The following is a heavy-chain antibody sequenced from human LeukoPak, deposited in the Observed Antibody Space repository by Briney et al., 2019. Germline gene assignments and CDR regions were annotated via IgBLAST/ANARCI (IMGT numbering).Heavy chain of an antibody. J-gene: IGHJ4*02. CDR1: GFAFSSYS. Sequence: GGSLRLSCAASGFAFSSYSMNWVRLAPGKGLEWVSYISRSSSILYYADSVKGRFTISRDNAKNSLYLQMNSLRDEDTAVYYCARDHSGSWTFDYWGQGTLVTVSS. D-gene: IGHD6-13*01. CDR3: ARDHSGSWTFDY. V-gene: IGHV3-48*02. CDR2: ISRSSSIL.